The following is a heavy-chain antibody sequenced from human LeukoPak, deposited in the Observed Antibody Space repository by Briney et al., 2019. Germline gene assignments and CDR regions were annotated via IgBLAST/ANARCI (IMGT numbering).Heavy chain of an antibody. Sequence: SETLSLTCTVSGGSVSSGSYYWSWIRQPPGKGLEWIGYIYYSGSTNYNPSLKSRVTISVDTSKNQFSLKLGSVTAADTAVYYCAREVTIFGVVLDRFDPWGQGTLVTVSS. CDR3: AREVTIFGVVLDRFDP. CDR2: IYYSGST. D-gene: IGHD3-3*01. J-gene: IGHJ5*02. V-gene: IGHV4-61*01. CDR1: GGSVSSGSYY.